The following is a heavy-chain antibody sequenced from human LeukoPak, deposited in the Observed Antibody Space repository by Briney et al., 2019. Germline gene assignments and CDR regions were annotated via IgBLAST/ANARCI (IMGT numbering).Heavy chain of an antibody. Sequence: GASVKVSCKASGGTFSSYAISWVRQAPGQGLEWMGRIIPILGIANYAQKFQGRVTITADKSTSTAYMELSSLRSEDTAVYYCARGPPSYDFWSGYYLYWGQGTLVTVS. V-gene: IGHV1-69*04. CDR3: ARGPPSYDFWSGYYLY. D-gene: IGHD3-3*01. J-gene: IGHJ4*02. CDR1: GGTFSSYA. CDR2: IIPILGIA.